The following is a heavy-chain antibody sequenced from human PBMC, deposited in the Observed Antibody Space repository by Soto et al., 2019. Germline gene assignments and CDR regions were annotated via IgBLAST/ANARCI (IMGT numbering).Heavy chain of an antibody. CDR1: GYTFTNYD. J-gene: IGHJ4*02. CDR3: ARGRGWRDY. CDR2: MDPNSGNT. Sequence: QVQLVQSGAEVTKPGASVKVSCKASGYTFTNYDINWVRQAPGQGLEWMGWMDPNSGNTDYAQKFQGRVTITRNTSISTSYLELSSMSSEDTALYYCARGRGWRDYWGQGTLVTVSS. V-gene: IGHV1-8*01. D-gene: IGHD6-19*01.